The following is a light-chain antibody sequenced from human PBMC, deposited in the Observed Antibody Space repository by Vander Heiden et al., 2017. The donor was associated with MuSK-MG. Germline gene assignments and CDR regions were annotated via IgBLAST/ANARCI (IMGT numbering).Light chain of an antibody. J-gene: IGLJ1*01. CDR2: NGK. Sequence: QSVLTQPPSAPGAPGQGVTISCTGSSASIGAGDDVHWYQQHPGAAPKLLIFNGKNRPSGVPDRFSGSKSGTSASLAITGLQAEDEADYYCQSYDSRLLGSRVFGTGTRLTVL. CDR1: SASIGAGDD. CDR3: QSYDSRLLGSRV. V-gene: IGLV1-40*01.